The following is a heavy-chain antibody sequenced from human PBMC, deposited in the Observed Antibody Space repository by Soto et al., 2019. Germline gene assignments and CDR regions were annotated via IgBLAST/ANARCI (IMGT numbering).Heavy chain of an antibody. J-gene: IGHJ6*02. D-gene: IGHD6-13*01. CDR2: ISGSGGST. CDR1: GFTFISYV. Sequence: GSLRLSCAASGFTFISYVMSWVRQAPGKGPEWVSAISGSGGSTYYADSVKGRFTISRDNSKNTLFLQMNSLRAEDTAVYYCAKGASRGDIRGGMDVWGQGTTVTVSS. CDR3: AKGASRGDIRGGMDV. V-gene: IGHV3-23*01.